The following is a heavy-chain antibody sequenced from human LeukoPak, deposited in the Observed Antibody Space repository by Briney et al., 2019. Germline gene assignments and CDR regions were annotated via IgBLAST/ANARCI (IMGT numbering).Heavy chain of an antibody. CDR1: GYTFTSYG. CDR3: ARAWPKGGFYFDN. Sequence: ASVTVSCTASGYTFTSYGISWVRQAPGQGLEWMGWISAYNGNTNYAQKLQGRVTMTTDTSTSTAYMELGSLRSEDTAVYYCARAWPKGGFYFDNWGQGTLVTVSS. J-gene: IGHJ4*02. V-gene: IGHV1-18*01. CDR2: ISAYNGNT. D-gene: IGHD1-26*01.